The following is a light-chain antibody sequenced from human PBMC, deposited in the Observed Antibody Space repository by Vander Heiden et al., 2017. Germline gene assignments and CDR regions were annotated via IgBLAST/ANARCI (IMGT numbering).Light chain of an antibody. CDR3: QQYYSTPFT. Sequence: DIVMTQSPDSLAVSLGERATIHCKSSQSVLYSAKNKNYLAWYQQKQGQPPKLLIYWASTRESGVPDRFSGSGSGTDFTLTISSLQAEDVAVYYCQQYYSTPFTFGLGTKVDIK. CDR2: WAS. CDR1: QSVLYSAKNKNY. V-gene: IGKV4-1*01. J-gene: IGKJ3*01.